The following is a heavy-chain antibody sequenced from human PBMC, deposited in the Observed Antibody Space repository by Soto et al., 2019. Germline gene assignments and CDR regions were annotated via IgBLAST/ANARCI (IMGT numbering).Heavy chain of an antibody. V-gene: IGHV3-7*01. CDR3: ARLYGGVSTFDY. Sequence: EVQVVESGGGLVQPGGSLRLSCAASGFTFNAHWMTWVRQAPGKGLEWVASINPDGSVRWYVDSVKGRFTVSRDNAKNSLYLQMDSLRAEDTAVYFCARLYGGVSTFDYWGQGTLATISS. D-gene: IGHD3-16*02. CDR1: GFTFNAHW. J-gene: IGHJ4*02. CDR2: INPDGSVR.